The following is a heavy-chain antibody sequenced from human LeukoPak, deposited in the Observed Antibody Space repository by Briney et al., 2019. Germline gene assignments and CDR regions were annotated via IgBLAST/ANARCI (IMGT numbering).Heavy chain of an antibody. Sequence: SETLSLTCTVSGGSIGSYYWSWIRQPPGKGLEWIGYIYYSGSTNYNPSLKSRATISVDTSKNQFSLKLSSVTAADTAVYYCASGYYGTRTLAFDYWGQGTLVTVSS. CDR3: ASGYYGTRTLAFDY. V-gene: IGHV4-59*01. D-gene: IGHD4-17*01. CDR2: IYYSGST. CDR1: GGSIGSYY. J-gene: IGHJ4*02.